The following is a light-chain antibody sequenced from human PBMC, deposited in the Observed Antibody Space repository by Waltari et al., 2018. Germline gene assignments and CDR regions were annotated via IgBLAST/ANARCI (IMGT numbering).Light chain of an antibody. CDR1: SSDAGRFNL. CDR3: CSYGGSSTFVI. Sequence: QSALTQPASVSGSPGQSITISCTGTSSDAGRFNLVSWYQQHPNKAPKLMIYQVSKRPSGLSNRFSGSKSGNTASLTISGLQAEDEAEYYCCSYGGSSTFVIFGGGTKLTVL. V-gene: IGLV2-23*02. CDR2: QVS. J-gene: IGLJ2*01.